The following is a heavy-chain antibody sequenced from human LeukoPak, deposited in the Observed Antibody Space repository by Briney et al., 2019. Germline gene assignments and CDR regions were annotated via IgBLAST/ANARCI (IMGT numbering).Heavy chain of an antibody. Sequence: SETLSHTCTVSGGSISSYYWSWIRQPAGKGLEWIGRIYTSGSTNYNPSLKSRVTMSVDTSKNQFSLKLSSVTAADTAVYYCVSSGWEYYFDYWGQGTLVTVSS. J-gene: IGHJ4*02. CDR3: VSSGWEYYFDY. D-gene: IGHD6-19*01. V-gene: IGHV4-4*07. CDR1: GGSISSYY. CDR2: IYTSGST.